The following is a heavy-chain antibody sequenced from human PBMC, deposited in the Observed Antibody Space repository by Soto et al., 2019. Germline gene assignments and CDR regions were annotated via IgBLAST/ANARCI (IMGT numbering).Heavy chain of an antibody. CDR1: GYSFVTYW. D-gene: IGHD6-19*01. Sequence: GESLKISCQASGYSFVTYWIGWVRQMPGNGLEWMGIIYPGNSETKYSPPFQGQVTFSVDKSNSTAYLQWSTLKASDTATYYCARHRSQWLSVGEHEGFDIWGLGTRVTVSS. CDR2: IYPGNSET. J-gene: IGHJ3*02. V-gene: IGHV5-51*01. CDR3: ARHRSQWLSVGEHEGFDI.